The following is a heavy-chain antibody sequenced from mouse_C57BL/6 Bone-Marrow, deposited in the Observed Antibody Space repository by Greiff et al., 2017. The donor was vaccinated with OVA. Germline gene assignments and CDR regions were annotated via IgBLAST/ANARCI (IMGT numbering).Heavy chain of an antibody. D-gene: IGHD1-1*01. CDR3: ATLDYGSSSYAMDY. Sequence: QVQLQQSGPGLVAPSQSLSITCSVSGFSLTSYGVDWVRQPPGKGLEWLGVIWGGGSTNYNSALMSRLSISKDKAKSQGFLKMNILQTDDTAMYYCATLDYGSSSYAMDYWGQGTSVTVSS. J-gene: IGHJ4*01. CDR1: GFSLTSYG. V-gene: IGHV2-9*01. CDR2: IWGGGST.